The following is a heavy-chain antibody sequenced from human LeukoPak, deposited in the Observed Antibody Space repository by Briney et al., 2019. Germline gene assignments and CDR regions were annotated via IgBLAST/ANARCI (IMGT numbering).Heavy chain of an antibody. D-gene: IGHD5-12*01. CDR2: INHSGST. V-gene: IGHV4-34*01. CDR3: ARGPFGDSGYSYYYYYMDV. J-gene: IGHJ6*03. Sequence: SETLSLTCAAYGGSFSGYYWSWIRQPPGKGLGWIGEINHSGSTNYNPSLKSRVTISVDTSKNQFSLKLSSVTAADTAVYYCARGPFGDSGYSYYYYYMDVWGKGPRSPSP. CDR1: GGSFSGYY.